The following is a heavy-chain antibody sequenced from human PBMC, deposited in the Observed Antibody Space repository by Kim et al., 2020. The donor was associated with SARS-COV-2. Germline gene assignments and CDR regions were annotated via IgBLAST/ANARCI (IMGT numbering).Heavy chain of an antibody. J-gene: IGHJ4*02. CDR2: SSRCSVK. CDR3: ARESKW. Sequence: SSRCSVKYYAGTGKGRFTHSRDNTKNSLYLQMYSLRAEDTAVYYCARESKWWGQGTLVTVSS. V-gene: IGHV3-11*01. D-gene: IGHD1-26*01.